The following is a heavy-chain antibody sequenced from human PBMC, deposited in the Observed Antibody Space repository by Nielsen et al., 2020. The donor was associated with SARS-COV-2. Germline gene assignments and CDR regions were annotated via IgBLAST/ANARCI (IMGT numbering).Heavy chain of an antibody. CDR2: ISYDGSNK. CDR3: AKDWTAIVVVPSGGVDY. D-gene: IGHD2-15*01. CDR1: GFTFSTYG. J-gene: IGHJ4*02. V-gene: IGHV3-30*18. Sequence: SLKLSCAASGFTFSTYGMHWVRQAPGKGLEWVAAISYDGSNKYYVDSVKGRFTISRDNSKNTLYLHMSSLREEDTAVYYCAKDWTAIVVVPSGGVDYWGQGTLVTVSS.